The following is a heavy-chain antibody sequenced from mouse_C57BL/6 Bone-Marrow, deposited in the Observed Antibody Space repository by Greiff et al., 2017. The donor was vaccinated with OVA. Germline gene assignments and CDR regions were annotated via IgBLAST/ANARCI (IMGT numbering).Heavy chain of an antibody. D-gene: IGHD1-1*01. V-gene: IGHV1-39*01. Sequence: VQLKPSVPELLKPGASVKISCKASGSSFTAYNMNWVKPSHGNSLWWIGLLNPNYGPPSSNQKFKGKATLTVDQSSSTAYMQLNSLTSEDSAVYYCARYGSNYGFDDWGKGATLTAAS. CDR3: ARYGSNYGFDD. J-gene: IGHJ2*01. CDR1: GSSFTAYN. CDR2: LNPNYGPP.